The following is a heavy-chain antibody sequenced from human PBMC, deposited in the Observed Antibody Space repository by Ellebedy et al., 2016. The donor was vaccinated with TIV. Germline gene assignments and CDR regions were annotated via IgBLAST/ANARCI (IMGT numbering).Heavy chain of an antibody. CDR2: INPSGGST. CDR1: GYTFSSYY. J-gene: IGHJ4*02. Sequence: AASVKVSCKASGYTFSSYYMHWVRQAPGQGLEWMGIINPSGGSTTYAQNLQGRVTMTRDTSTSTVYMELSSLRSEDTAVYYCARARSSGWLHTPDYWGQGILVTVSS. V-gene: IGHV1-46*04. CDR3: ARARSSGWLHTPDY. D-gene: IGHD6-19*01.